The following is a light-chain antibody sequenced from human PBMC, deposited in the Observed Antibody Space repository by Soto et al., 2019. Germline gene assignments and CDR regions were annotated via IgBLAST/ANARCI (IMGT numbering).Light chain of an antibody. CDR3: LQSYSIPFT. Sequence: DIQMTQSPSSLPASIGDRVTITCRASQSISNYLSWHQQKPGKAPKLLIYAASTLQSGVPSRFTGSESGTDFALTISSLQPEDFATYYCLQSYSIPFTFGQGTRLEIK. CDR2: AAS. J-gene: IGKJ5*01. V-gene: IGKV1-39*01. CDR1: QSISNY.